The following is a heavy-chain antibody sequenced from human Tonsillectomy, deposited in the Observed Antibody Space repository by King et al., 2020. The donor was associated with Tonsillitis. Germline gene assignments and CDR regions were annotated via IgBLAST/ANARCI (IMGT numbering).Heavy chain of an antibody. J-gene: IGHJ4*02. Sequence: VQLVESGGGLVQPGGSLRLSCAASGFTFNSYSINWVRQAPGKGLEWVSSICSSSSTIYYAASVKGRFTNSRDNAKNSLYRQMNSLRAEDTAVYYCARGRSPFDYWGQGTLVTVSS. CDR1: GFTFNSYS. CDR2: ICSSSSTI. D-gene: IGHD6-6*01. V-gene: IGHV3-48*01. CDR3: ARGRSPFDY.